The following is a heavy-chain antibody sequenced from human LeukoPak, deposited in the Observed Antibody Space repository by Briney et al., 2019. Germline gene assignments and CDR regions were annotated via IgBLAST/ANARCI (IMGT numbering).Heavy chain of an antibody. CDR2: INPNSGGT. V-gene: IGHV1-2*02. CDR1: GYTFTGYY. D-gene: IGHD6-13*01. Sequence: GASVKVSCKASGYTFTGYYMHWVRQAPGQGLEWMGWINPNSGGTNYAQKFQGRVTITRNTSISTAYMELSSLRSEDTAVYYCARGAAAGTIPFDYWGRGTLVTVSS. CDR3: ARGAAAGTIPFDY. J-gene: IGHJ4*02.